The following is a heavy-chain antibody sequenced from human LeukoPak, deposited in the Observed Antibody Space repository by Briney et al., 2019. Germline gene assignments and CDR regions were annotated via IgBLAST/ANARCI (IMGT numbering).Heavy chain of an antibody. V-gene: IGHV3-30-3*01. CDR1: GFTFSSYA. D-gene: IGHD5-18*01. CDR3: ARDKGGYSLNWFDP. J-gene: IGHJ5*02. Sequence: GGSLRLSCAASGFTFSSYAMHWVRQAPGKGLEWVAVISYDGSNKYYADSVKGRFTISRDNSKNTLYLQMNSLRADDTAVYYCARDKGGYSLNWFDPWGQGTLVTVSS. CDR2: ISYDGSNK.